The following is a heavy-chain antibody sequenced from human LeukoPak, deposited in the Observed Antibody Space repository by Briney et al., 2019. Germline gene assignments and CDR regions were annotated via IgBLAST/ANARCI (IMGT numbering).Heavy chain of an antibody. V-gene: IGHV1-8*03. CDR1: GYTFTSYD. D-gene: IGHD1-7*01. Sequence: GASVKVSCKASGYTFTSYDINWVRQATGQGLEWMGWMNPNSGNTGYAQKFQGRVTITRNTSISTAYMELSSLRSEDTAVYYCARGVIVGIDNWNYVGYYYYMDVWGKGTTVTVSS. CDR2: MNPNSGNT. J-gene: IGHJ6*03. CDR3: ARGVIVGIDNWNYVGYYYYMDV.